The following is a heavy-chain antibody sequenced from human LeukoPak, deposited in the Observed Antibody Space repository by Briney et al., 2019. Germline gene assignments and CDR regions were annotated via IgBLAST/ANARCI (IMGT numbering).Heavy chain of an antibody. D-gene: IGHD4-17*01. CDR2: ISGNGGST. Sequence: GGSLRLSCAASGFTFSSYGMSWVRQAPGKGLEWVSAISGNGGSTYYADSVKGRFAISRDNAKNSLYLQMNSLRAEDTAVYYCARDKNHGDSYFAYWGQGILVTVSS. CDR1: GFTFSSYG. V-gene: IGHV3-23*01. J-gene: IGHJ4*02. CDR3: ARDKNHGDSYFAY.